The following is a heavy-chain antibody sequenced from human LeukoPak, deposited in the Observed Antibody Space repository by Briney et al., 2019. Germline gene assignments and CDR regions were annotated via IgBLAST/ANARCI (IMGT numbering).Heavy chain of an antibody. CDR3: AELGITMIGGV. Sequence: GGSLRLSCAASGFTFSSYWMSWVRQAPGKGLEWVANIKQDGSEKYYVDSVKGRFTISRDNAKNSLYLQINSLRAEDTAVYYCAELGITMIGGVWGKGTTVTISS. CDR2: IKQDGSEK. J-gene: IGHJ6*04. D-gene: IGHD3-10*02. V-gene: IGHV3-7*01. CDR1: GFTFSSYW.